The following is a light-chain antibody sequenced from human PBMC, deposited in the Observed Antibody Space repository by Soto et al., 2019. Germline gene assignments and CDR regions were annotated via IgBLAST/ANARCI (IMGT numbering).Light chain of an antibody. Sequence: QSALIQPRSVSGSPGQSVTISCTGTNSAVGNYNYVSWYQQHPGKAPRLMIYDVSKRPSEVPDRFSGSKSGYTASLTISGLQAEDEADYYCCSYAGNWVFGGGTKLTVL. CDR1: NSAVGNYNY. V-gene: IGLV2-11*01. CDR3: CSYAGNWV. CDR2: DVS. J-gene: IGLJ3*02.